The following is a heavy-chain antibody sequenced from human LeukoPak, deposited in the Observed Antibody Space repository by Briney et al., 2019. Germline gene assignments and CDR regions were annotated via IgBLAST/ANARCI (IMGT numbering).Heavy chain of an antibody. CDR1: GGSFSGYC. J-gene: IGHJ2*01. Sequence: SETLSLTCAVYGGSFSGYCWSWIRQPPGKGLEWIGEINHSGSINYNPSLKSRVTISVDTSMNQFSLKLSSVTAADTAVYYCARAPRSQGWYFDLWGRGTLVTVSS. CDR2: INHSGSI. V-gene: IGHV4-34*01. CDR3: ARAPRSQGWYFDL.